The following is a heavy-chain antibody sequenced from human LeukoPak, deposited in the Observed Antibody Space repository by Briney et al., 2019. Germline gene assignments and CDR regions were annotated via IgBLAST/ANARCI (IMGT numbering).Heavy chain of an antibody. D-gene: IGHD2-15*01. CDR3: ARHLRYCSGGSCYFFGAIDY. Sequence: PSETLSLTCAVYGGSFSGYYWSWIRQPPGKGLEWIGEINHSGSTNYNPSLKSRVTISVNTSKNQVSLKLSSVTAADTAVYYCARHLRYCSGGSCYFFGAIDYWGQGTLVTVSS. CDR2: INHSGST. V-gene: IGHV4-34*01. CDR1: GGSFSGYY. J-gene: IGHJ4*02.